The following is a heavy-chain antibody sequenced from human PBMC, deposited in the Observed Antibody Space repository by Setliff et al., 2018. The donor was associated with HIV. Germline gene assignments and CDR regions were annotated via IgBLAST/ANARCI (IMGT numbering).Heavy chain of an antibody. J-gene: IGHJ3*02. D-gene: IGHD6-13*01. CDR1: GGTLSNYV. V-gene: IGHV1-69*13. CDR2: IIPMYTIP. Sequence: SVKVPCKTSGGTLSNYVITWVRQAPGQGLEWMGMIIPMYTIPAYAQKFQGRVTFTADESTSTAYRELSSLSSEDTAVYYCARDQTGVAAAAFGGGSAWSDEGFDIWGQGTMVTVSS. CDR3: ARDQTGVAAAAFGGGSAWSDEGFDI.